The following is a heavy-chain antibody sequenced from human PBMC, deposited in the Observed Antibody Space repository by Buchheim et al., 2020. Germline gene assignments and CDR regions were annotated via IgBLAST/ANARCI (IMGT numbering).Heavy chain of an antibody. J-gene: IGHJ4*02. Sequence: EVQLLESGGGLIQPGGSLRLSCAASGFTFSSYAMSWVRQAPGKGLEWVSAISGSGGSTYYADSVKGRFTISRDNSKNTLYLQMNSLRAEDTAVYYCAKDRTIFGVVIIYYFDYWGQGTL. V-gene: IGHV3-23*01. D-gene: IGHD3-3*01. CDR3: AKDRTIFGVVIIYYFDY. CDR1: GFTFSSYA. CDR2: ISGSGGST.